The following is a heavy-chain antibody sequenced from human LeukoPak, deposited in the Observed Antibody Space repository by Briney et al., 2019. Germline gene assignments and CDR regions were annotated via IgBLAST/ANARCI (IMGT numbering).Heavy chain of an antibody. CDR1: GFTFSSYA. J-gene: IGHJ4*02. D-gene: IGHD6-13*01. CDR2: ISYDGSNK. Sequence: PGRSLRLSCAASGFTFSSYAMHWVRQAPGKGLEWVAVISYDGSNKYYADSVKGRFTISRDNSKNTLYLQMNSLRAEDTAVYYCAREGDSSSSLDYWGQGTLVTVSS. V-gene: IGHV3-30-3*01. CDR3: AREGDSSSSLDY.